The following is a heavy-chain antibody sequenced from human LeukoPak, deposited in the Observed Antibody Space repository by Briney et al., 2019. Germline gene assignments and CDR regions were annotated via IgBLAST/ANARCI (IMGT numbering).Heavy chain of an antibody. CDR2: IKQDGSEK. CDR1: GFTFSSYW. D-gene: IGHD3-10*01. CDR3: ASHIKVLLWFGVPYGMDV. V-gene: IGHV3-7*01. Sequence: GGSLRLSCAASGFTFSSYWMSWVRQAPGKGLEWVANIKQDGSEKYYVDSVKGRFTISRDNAKNSLYLQMNSLRAEDTAVYYCASHIKVLLWFGVPYGMDVWGQGTTVTVSS. J-gene: IGHJ6*02.